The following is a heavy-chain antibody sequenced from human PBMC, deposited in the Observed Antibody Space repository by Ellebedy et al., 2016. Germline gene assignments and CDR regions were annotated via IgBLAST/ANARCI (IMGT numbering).Heavy chain of an antibody. CDR1: GFTFSISG. CDR3: AREYCSITSCYDDY. D-gene: IGHD2-2*01. CDR2: ISRGGEA. J-gene: IGHJ4*02. Sequence: GGSLRLXXVASGFTFSISGMTWIRQAPGKALEWVATISRGGEAYYPDPLKGRFTISRDNAMNSVYLQLNSLRDEDTAVYYCAREYCSITSCYDDYWGQGTLVTVSS. V-gene: IGHV3-21*06.